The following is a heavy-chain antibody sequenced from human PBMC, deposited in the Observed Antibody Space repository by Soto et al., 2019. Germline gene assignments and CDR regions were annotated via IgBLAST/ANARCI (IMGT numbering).Heavy chain of an antibody. Sequence: PSETLSPSGTVPVSSISAESHWTWIRRSPAKGVAGIGYISYTGTTYYNPSLKSRVTISGDTSKNQFSLRMASVTAADTAVYYCARQPTVTTTRRFFDSWGQGSPVTVSS. J-gene: IGHJ4*02. CDR1: VSSISAESH. CDR3: ARQPTVTTTRRFFDS. D-gene: IGHD4-17*01. V-gene: IGHV4-30-4*01. CDR2: ISYTGTT.